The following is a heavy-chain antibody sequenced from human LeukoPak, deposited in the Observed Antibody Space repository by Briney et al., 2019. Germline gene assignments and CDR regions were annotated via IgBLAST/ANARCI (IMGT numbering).Heavy chain of an antibody. CDR3: ARAVAGGFDY. J-gene: IGHJ4*02. CDR2: MNPNSGNT. CDR1: GYTFTTYD. Sequence: ASVKVSCRASGYTFTTYDINWVRQATGQGLEWMGWMNPNSGNTGYAQKFQGRVTITRNTSISTAYMELSSLRSEDTAVYYCARAVAGGFDYWGQGTLVTVSS. V-gene: IGHV1-8*03. D-gene: IGHD6-19*01.